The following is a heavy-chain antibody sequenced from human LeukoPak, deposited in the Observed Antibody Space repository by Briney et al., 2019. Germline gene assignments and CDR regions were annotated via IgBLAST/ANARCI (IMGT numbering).Heavy chain of an antibody. V-gene: IGHV1-18*01. J-gene: IGHJ3*02. CDR1: GYTFTNYG. CDR2: ISVYDGNT. Sequence: ASVKVSCKASGYTFTNYGISWVRQAPGQGLEWMGWISVYDGNTNYAQKFQGRITMTTDTSTSTAYMELRSLRSDDTAVYYCARDAHSSGWFVAFDIWGQGTMVTVSS. CDR3: ARDAHSSGWFVAFDI. D-gene: IGHD6-19*01.